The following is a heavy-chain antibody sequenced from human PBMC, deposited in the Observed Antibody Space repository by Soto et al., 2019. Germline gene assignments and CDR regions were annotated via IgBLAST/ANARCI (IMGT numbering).Heavy chain of an antibody. D-gene: IGHD1-1*01. CDR1: GFTFSSYG. V-gene: IGHV3-30*03. Sequence: GESLKISCAASGFTFSSYGMHWVRQAPGKGLEWVAVISYDGSNKYYADSVKGRFTISRDNSKNTLYLQMNSLRAEDTAVYYCAREGTAFDIWGQGTMVTVSS. CDR3: AREGTAFDI. J-gene: IGHJ3*02. CDR2: ISYDGSNK.